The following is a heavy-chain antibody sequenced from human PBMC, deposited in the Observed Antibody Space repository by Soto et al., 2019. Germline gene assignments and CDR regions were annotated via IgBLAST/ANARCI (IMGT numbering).Heavy chain of an antibody. CDR2: ISYDGSNK. CDR1: GFTFSSYA. CDR3: XRDYYRFNSGYGFSMDV. D-gene: IGHD5-12*01. Sequence: QVQLVESGGGVVQPGRSLRLSCAASGFTFSSYAMHWVRQAPGKGLEWVAVISYDGSNKYYADSVKGRFTISRDNSKXXXXXXXXXXXXXXTAXXXXXRDYYRFNSGYGFSMDVWGQGTTVTVSS. J-gene: IGHJ6*02. V-gene: IGHV3-30-3*01.